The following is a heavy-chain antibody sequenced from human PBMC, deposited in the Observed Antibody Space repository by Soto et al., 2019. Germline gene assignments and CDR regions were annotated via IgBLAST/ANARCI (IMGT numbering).Heavy chain of an antibody. Sequence: GASVKVSCKASGFTFTSSAVQWVRQARGQRLEWIGWIAVGSGNTNYAQKFQERVTITRGMSTSTAYMELSSLRSEDTAVYYCAAGVRSTRDYDDYWGQGTLVTVSS. J-gene: IGHJ4*02. D-gene: IGHD3-22*01. CDR1: GFTFTSSA. V-gene: IGHV1-58*01. CDR3: AAGVRSTRDYDDY. CDR2: IAVGSGNT.